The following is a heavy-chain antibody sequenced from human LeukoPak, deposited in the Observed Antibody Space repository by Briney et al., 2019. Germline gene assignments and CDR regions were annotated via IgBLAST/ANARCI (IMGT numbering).Heavy chain of an antibody. CDR1: GFTFSSYA. V-gene: IGHV3-23*01. CDR2: ISGSGDTT. J-gene: IGHJ3*01. Sequence: GGSLRLSCAASGFTFSSYAMTWVRQAPGKGPEWVSGISGSGDTTFYADSVKGRFTISRDNSKNTVDLQMNSLRAEDTAVYYCAKPDNNDYYTGLHLLDVWGQGTMVTV. D-gene: IGHD3-3*01. CDR3: AKPDNNDYYTGLHLLDV.